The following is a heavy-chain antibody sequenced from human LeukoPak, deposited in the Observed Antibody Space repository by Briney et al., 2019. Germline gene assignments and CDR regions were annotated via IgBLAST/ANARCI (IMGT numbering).Heavy chain of an antibody. CDR1: GFSFSDYS. D-gene: IGHD6-13*01. J-gene: IGHJ4*02. CDR3: ARIATAGSYFDY. Sequence: PGGSLRLSCAASGFSFSDYSMSCVRQAPGKGLEWVSSISRSSTYIYYADSVKGRFTISRDNAKNSLYLQMNSLKAEDTAVYYCARIATAGSYFDYWGQGTLATVSS. V-gene: IGHV3-21*01. CDR2: ISRSSTYI.